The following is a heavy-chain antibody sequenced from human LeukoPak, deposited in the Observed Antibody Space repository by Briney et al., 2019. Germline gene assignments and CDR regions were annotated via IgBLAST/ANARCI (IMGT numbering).Heavy chain of an antibody. J-gene: IGHJ3*02. CDR3: AREVLLWFGDFGGSNAFDI. Sequence: ASVKVSCKASGYTFTNYAMNWVRQAPGQGLEWMGWLNTSTGNPTYAQGFTGRFVFSLDTSASTAYLQINTLRPEDTAVYYCAREVLLWFGDFGGSNAFDIWGQGTMVTVSS. CDR1: GYTFTNYA. D-gene: IGHD3-10*01. V-gene: IGHV7-4-1*02. CDR2: LNTSTGNP.